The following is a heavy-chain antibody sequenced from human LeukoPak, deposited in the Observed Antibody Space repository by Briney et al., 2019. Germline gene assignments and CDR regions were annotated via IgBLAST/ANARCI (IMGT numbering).Heavy chain of an antibody. CDR1: GYTFTGYY. CDR3: ARGGGLRYFDWFPDY. J-gene: IGHJ4*02. D-gene: IGHD3-9*01. CDR2: INPNSGGT. V-gene: IGHV1-2*06. Sequence: ASVKVSCKACGYTFTGYYMHWVRQAPGQGLEWMGLINPNSGGTNYAQKFQGRVTMTRDTSISTAYMELSRLRSDDTAVYYCARGGGLRYFDWFPDYWGPGTLVTVSS.